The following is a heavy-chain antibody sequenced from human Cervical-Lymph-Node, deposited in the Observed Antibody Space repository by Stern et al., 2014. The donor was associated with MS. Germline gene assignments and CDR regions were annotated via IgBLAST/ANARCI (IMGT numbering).Heavy chain of an antibody. CDR3: ARVNGGNSDWFDP. CDR1: GYMFASHW. V-gene: IGHV5-51*01. D-gene: IGHD4-23*01. Sequence: EVQLVQSGAEVKKPGESLKISCKASGYMFASHWIGWVRQMPGKGLEWMGIYSPSSQGQVTISVDKSTSTAYLQWSSLKASDTAMYYCARVNGGNSDWFDPWGQRTLVTVSS. J-gene: IGHJ5*02.